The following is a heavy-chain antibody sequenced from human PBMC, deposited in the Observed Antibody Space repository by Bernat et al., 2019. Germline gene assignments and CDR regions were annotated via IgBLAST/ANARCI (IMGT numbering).Heavy chain of an antibody. CDR3: ARKGDISMRLKNAFDI. Sequence: EVQLVESGGGLVQPGGSLRLSCTASGFSFKTYWMSWVRQAPGRGLEWAATIKQDGSEQYYLDSVKGRFTISRDNAKNSLYLQMDSLRAEDTAVYYCARKGDISMRLKNAFDIWGQGTVVTVSS. CDR2: IKQDGSEQ. D-gene: IGHD3-22*01. CDR1: GFSFKTYW. V-gene: IGHV3-7*03. J-gene: IGHJ3*02.